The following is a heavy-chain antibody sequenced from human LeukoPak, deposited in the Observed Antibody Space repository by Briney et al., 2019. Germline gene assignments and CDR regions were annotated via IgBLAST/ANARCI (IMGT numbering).Heavy chain of an antibody. D-gene: IGHD6-13*01. J-gene: IGHJ5*02. Sequence: GESLKISCKGSGYSFTSYWIGWVRQMPGKGLEWMGITYPGDSNTRYSPSFQGQVTISADKSISTAYLQWSSPKAPDTAMYYCARLPLAAAGTEEDNWFDPWGQGTLVTVSS. V-gene: IGHV5-51*01. CDR2: TYPGDSNT. CDR1: GYSFTSYW. CDR3: ARLPLAAAGTEEDNWFDP.